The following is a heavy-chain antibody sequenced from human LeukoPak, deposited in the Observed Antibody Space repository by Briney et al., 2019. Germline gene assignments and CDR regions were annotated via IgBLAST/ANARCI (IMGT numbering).Heavy chain of an antibody. CDR1: GFTVSSNY. D-gene: IGHD3-22*01. CDR2: IYSGGST. V-gene: IGHV3-53*01. J-gene: IGHJ3*02. CDR3: AKDWASITMIVVVYDAFDI. Sequence: GGSLRLSCAASGFTVSSNYMSWVRQAPGKGLEWVSVIYSGGSTYYADSVKGRFTISRDNSKNTLYLQMNSLRAEDTAVYYCAKDWASITMIVVVYDAFDIWGQGTMVTVSS.